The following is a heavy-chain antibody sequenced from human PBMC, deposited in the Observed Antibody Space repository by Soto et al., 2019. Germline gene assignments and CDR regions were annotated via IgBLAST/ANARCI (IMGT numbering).Heavy chain of an antibody. CDR1: GFTFTSYA. CDR2: ISAYNGNT. Sequence: QVHLVQSGAEVKMPGASVKVSCKASGFTFTSYAFTWVRQAPGQGLEWMGWISAYNGNTNYARNFWGXAXLTTDSSTSTVYMALGSLRSDDTAVYFWARDLTGWAPDGVDSWGQGTLVSVSA. J-gene: IGHJ4*02. V-gene: IGHV1-18*01. CDR3: ARDLTGWAPDGVDS. D-gene: IGHD3-16*01.